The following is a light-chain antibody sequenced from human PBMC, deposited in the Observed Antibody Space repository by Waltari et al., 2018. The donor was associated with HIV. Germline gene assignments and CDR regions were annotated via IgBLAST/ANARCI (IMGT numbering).Light chain of an antibody. CDR3: SSYTSSTIS. V-gene: IGLV2-14*01. J-gene: IGLJ1*01. CDR2: DFS. Sequence: QSALTQPASVSGSPGQSITISCTGTSSDVGYYNYVPWYQQYPGNAPKLMIYDFSKRPSGVSNRFSGSKSGNTASLTISGLQAEDEADYHCSSYTSSTISFGTGTKVTVL. CDR1: SSDVGYYNY.